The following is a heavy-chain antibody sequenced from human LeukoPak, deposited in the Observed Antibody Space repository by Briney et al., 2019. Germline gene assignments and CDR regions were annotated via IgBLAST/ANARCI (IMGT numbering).Heavy chain of an antibody. J-gene: IGHJ4*02. CDR3: ARSNQADDY. Sequence: GGSLRLSCAASGFTFSDYWMHWVRQVPGKGLVRVSRINSGGSRTTYADSVKGRFTISRDNAKNTLYLQMDSLRAEDTGVYYCARSNQADDYWGQGTLVTVSS. V-gene: IGHV3-74*01. CDR1: GFTFSDYW. CDR2: INSGGSRT. D-gene: IGHD1-14*01.